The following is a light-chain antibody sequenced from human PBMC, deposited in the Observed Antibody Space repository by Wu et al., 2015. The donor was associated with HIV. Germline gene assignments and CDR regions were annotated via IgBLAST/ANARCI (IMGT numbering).Light chain of an antibody. CDR2: SAS. CDR3: QHRSNWPPWT. J-gene: IGKJ1*01. V-gene: IGKV3D-20*02. CDR1: QTLGSRY. Sequence: EIVLTQSPGTLSLSPGERATLSCRASQTLGSRYLAWYQQKPGQAPRLLIYSASSRATGIPDRFSGSGSGTDFTLTISRLEPEDFAVYYCQHRSNWPPWTFGQGTKVEIK.